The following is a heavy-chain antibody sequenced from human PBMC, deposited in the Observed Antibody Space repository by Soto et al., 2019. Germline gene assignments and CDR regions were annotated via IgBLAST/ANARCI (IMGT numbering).Heavy chain of an antibody. V-gene: IGHV4-39*01. D-gene: IGHD6-13*01. Sequence: SETLSLTCTVSGGSISSSSYYWGWIRQPPGKGLEWIGSIYYSGSTYYNPSLKSRVTISVDTSKNQFSLKLSSVTAADTAVYYCASRAAMVISSSWWNWFEPWGQGTLVTVSS. CDR1: GGSISSSSYY. CDR3: ASRAAMVISSSWWNWFEP. J-gene: IGHJ5*02. CDR2: IYYSGST.